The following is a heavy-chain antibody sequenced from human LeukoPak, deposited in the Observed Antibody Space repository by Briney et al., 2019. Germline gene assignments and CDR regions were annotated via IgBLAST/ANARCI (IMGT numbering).Heavy chain of an antibody. Sequence: PGGSLRLSCAASGFTFSSYGMHWVRQAPGKGLEWVAFIRYDGSNKKYADSVKGRVTISRDNSKNTMDLQMNSLRAEDTAMYYCAKAYSYYMDVWGKGTSVTVSS. V-gene: IGHV3-30*02. CDR2: IRYDGSNK. CDR3: AKAYSYYMDV. J-gene: IGHJ6*03. CDR1: GFTFSSYG.